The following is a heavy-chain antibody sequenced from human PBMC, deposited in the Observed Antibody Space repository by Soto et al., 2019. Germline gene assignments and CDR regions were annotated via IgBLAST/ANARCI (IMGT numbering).Heavy chain of an antibody. V-gene: IGHV4-59*08. CDR3: VRQGFGRLHGLVDV. J-gene: IGHJ6*02. CDR2: IDSNGGT. CDR1: DDSSSNYK. D-gene: IGHD3-10*01. Sequence: SETLSLTCTVSDDSSSNYKWSWIRQPPGRRLEWIGYIDSNGGTSYNPSLQSRVTISIDTSTKQFFLRLSSVTAADTAVYYCVRQGFGRLHGLVDVWGQGTTVTVSS.